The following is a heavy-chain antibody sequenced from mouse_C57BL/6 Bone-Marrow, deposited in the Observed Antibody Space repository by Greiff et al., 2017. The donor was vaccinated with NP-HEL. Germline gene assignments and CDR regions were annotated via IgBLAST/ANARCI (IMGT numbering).Heavy chain of an antibody. CDR3: ARDGPYYFDY. V-gene: IGHV14-2*01. Sequence: EVQLHQSGAELVKPGASVKLSCTASGFNIKDYYMHWVKQRTEQGLEWIGRIDPEDGETKYAPKFPGKATITADTSSNTAYLQLSSLTSEDTAVYYCARDGPYYFDYWGQGTTLTVSS. CDR1: GFNIKDYY. D-gene: IGHD2-3*01. J-gene: IGHJ2*01. CDR2: IDPEDGET.